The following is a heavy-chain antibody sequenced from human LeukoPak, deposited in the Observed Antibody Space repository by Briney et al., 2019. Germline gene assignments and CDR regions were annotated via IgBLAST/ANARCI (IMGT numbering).Heavy chain of an antibody. V-gene: IGHV3-30*18. CDR2: ISYDGSNK. CDR1: GFTFSSYG. D-gene: IGHD3-3*01. CDR3: AKDSAIFGVVYGGTFDY. J-gene: IGHJ4*02. Sequence: GRSLRLSCAASGFTFSSYGMHWVRQAPGKGLEWVAVISYDGSNKYYADSVKGRFTISRDNSKNTLYLQMNSLRAEDTAVYYCAKDSAIFGVVYGGTFDYWGQGTLVTVSS.